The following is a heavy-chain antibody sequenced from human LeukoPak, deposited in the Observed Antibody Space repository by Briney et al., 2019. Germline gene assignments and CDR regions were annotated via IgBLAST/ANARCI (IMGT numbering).Heavy chain of an antibody. CDR3: ARDGAVAGTNCYYGMDV. V-gene: IGHV1-46*01. Sequence: GASVKVSCKASGYTFTSYYMHWVRQAPGQGLEWMGIINPSGGSTSYAQKFQGRVTMTRDTSTSTVYMELSSLRSEDTAVYYCARDGAVAGTNCYYGMDVWGQGTTVTVSS. D-gene: IGHD6-19*01. J-gene: IGHJ6*02. CDR2: INPSGGST. CDR1: GYTFTSYY.